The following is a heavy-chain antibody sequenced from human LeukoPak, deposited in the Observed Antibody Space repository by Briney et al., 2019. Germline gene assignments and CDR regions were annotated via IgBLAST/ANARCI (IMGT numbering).Heavy chain of an antibody. D-gene: IGHD3-22*01. Sequence: SETLSLTCTVSGGSISSGGYYWSWIRQHPGKGLEWIGYIYYSGSTYYNPSLKSRVTISVDTSKNQFSLKLSSVTAADTAVYYCARDTYYYDSGGYYTANNWFDPWGQGTLVTVSS. J-gene: IGHJ5*02. CDR3: ARDTYYYDSGGYYTANNWFDP. CDR2: IYYSGST. CDR1: GGSISSGGYY. V-gene: IGHV4-31*03.